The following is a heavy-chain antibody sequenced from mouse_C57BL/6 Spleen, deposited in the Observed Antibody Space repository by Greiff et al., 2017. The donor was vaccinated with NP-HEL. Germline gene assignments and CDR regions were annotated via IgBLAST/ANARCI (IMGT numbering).Heavy chain of an antibody. V-gene: IGHV5-12*01. Sequence: VQLQESGGGLVQPGGSLKLSCAASGFTFSDYYMYWVRQTPEKRLEWVAYISNGSGSTYYPDTVKVRFTIPRDNAKNTLYLQMSRLKSEDTAMYYCARIDEGDYGWYLDVWGTGTTVTVSS. D-gene: IGHD2-13*01. CDR2: ISNGSGST. CDR3: ARIDEGDYGWYLDV. J-gene: IGHJ1*03. CDR1: GFTFSDYY.